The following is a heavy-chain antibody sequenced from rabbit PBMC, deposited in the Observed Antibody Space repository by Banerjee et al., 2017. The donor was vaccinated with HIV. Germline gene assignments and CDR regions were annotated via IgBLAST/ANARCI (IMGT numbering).Heavy chain of an antibody. CDR2: IYAGSSGST. J-gene: IGHJ4*01. CDR3: ARDLAGVIGWNFNL. Sequence: QEQLEESGGDLVKPEGSLTLTCTASGFSFSSSYWICWVRQAPGKGLEWIACIYAGSSGSTYYASWAKGRFTISKTSSTTVTLQMTSLTAADTASYFCARDLAGVIGWNFNLWGPGPLVTVS. D-gene: IGHD4-1*01. CDR1: GFSFSSSYW. V-gene: IGHV1S45*01.